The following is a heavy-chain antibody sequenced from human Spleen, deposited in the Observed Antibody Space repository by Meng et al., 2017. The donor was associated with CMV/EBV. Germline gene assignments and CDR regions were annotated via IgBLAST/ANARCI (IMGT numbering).Heavy chain of an antibody. V-gene: IGHV3-23*01. CDR2: SGVVVGGT. D-gene: IGHD2-2*01. J-gene: IGHJ4*01. CDR1: FTNYA. Sequence: FTNYAMTWVSQAPGKGLEWVSGSGVVVGGTYYADSVKGRFTISRDNAKNAIYLQMNSLRVEDTAVYYCAKGDWLGYCSTTDCFPGFDFWGHGTLVTVSS. CDR3: AKGDWLGYCSTTDCFPGFDF.